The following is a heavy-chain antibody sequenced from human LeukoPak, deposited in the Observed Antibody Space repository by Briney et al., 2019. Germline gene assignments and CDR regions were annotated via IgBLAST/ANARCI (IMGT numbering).Heavy chain of an antibody. CDR1: GGTFSSYA. CDR2: IIPIFGTA. Sequence: ASVKVSCKASGGTFSSYAISWVRQAPGQGLEWMGGIIPIFGTANYAQKFQGRVTITTDESTSTAYMELSSLRSDDTAVYYCASSVEVPAPYYYYYMDVWGKGTTVTVSS. V-gene: IGHV1-69*05. CDR3: ASSVEVPAPYYYYYMDV. J-gene: IGHJ6*03. D-gene: IGHD2-2*01.